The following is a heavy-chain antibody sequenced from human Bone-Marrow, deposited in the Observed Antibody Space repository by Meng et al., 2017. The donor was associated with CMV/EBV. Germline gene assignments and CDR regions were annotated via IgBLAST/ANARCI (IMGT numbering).Heavy chain of an antibody. J-gene: IGHJ6*02. CDR1: GFTFDDYA. CDR2: ISWNSGSI. V-gene: IGHV3-9*01. CDR3: ARDRPRAHYYYYYGMDV. Sequence: GGSLRLSCAASGFTFDDYAMHWVRQAPGKGLEWVSGISWNSGSIGYADSVKGRFTISRDNAKNSLYLQMNSLRAEDTAVYYCARDRPRAHYYYYYGMDVWGQGTTVTVSS.